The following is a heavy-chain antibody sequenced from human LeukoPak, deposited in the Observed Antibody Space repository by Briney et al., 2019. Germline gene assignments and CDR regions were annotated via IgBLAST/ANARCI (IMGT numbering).Heavy chain of an antibody. Sequence: ASVKVSCKASGYTFTSYHMHWVRQAPGQGLEWMGGIIPIFGTANYAQKFQGRVTITADKSTSTAYMELSSLRSEDTAVYYCARGGEFPRDGYNLGPRDYWGQGTLVTVSS. CDR2: IIPIFGTA. J-gene: IGHJ4*02. V-gene: IGHV1-69*06. CDR1: GYTFTSYH. D-gene: IGHD5-24*01. CDR3: ARGGEFPRDGYNLGPRDY.